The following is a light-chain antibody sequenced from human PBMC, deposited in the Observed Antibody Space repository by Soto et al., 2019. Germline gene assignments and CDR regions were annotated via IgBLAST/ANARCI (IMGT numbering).Light chain of an antibody. V-gene: IGLV1-47*01. CDR2: RNH. CDR3: ATWDDSLSARV. Sequence: QSVLTQPPSASATPGQRVTISCSGSSSNIGNNHVYWYQQFPGTAPKLLIYRNHQRPTGVPDRFSGSKSYTSASLTISGLRSDDEGDYYCATWDDSLSARVFGGGTKLTVL. J-gene: IGLJ2*01. CDR1: SSNIGNNH.